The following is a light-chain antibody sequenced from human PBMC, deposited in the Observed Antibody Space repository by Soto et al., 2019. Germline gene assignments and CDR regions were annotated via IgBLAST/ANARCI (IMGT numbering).Light chain of an antibody. CDR1: QNISVW. J-gene: IGKJ2*01. Sequence: IQMTQSPSTLSASVGDRVTITCRASQNISVWLAWYQLKPGKVPHLLIYDASTLHTGVPSTFSGSGSGTEFTLTISYLLPHAFAAYYCQQYSCFLPFGQAT. V-gene: IGKV1-5*01. CDR2: DAS. CDR3: QQYSCFLP.